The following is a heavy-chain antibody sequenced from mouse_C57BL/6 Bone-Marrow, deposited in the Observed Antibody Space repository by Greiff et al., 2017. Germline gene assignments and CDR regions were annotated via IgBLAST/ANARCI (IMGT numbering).Heavy chain of an antibody. V-gene: IGHV1-69*01. CDR1: GYTFTNYW. Sequence: VQLQQPGAELVMPGASVKLSCKASGYTFTNYWMHWVKQRPGQGLEWIGDIDPSDSYTNYNQKFKGKSTLTVDKSSSTAYMQLSRLTSEDAAVYYCARGGGNWYVDVWGTGTTVTVSS. J-gene: IGHJ1*03. CDR3: ARGGGNWYVDV. CDR2: IDPSDSYT.